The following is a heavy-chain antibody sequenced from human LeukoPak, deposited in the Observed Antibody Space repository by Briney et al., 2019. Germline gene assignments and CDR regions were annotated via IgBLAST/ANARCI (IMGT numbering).Heavy chain of an antibody. Sequence: GGSLRLSCAASGFTFSDYYMSWIRQAPGKGLEWVSYISSSGSTIYYADSVKGRFTISRDDSKNTLFLQMDSLRAEDTAVYYCARDRAAADPWGQGTLVTVSS. CDR3: ARDRAAADP. CDR1: GFTFSDYY. CDR2: ISSSGSTI. J-gene: IGHJ5*02. D-gene: IGHD6-13*01. V-gene: IGHV3-11*01.